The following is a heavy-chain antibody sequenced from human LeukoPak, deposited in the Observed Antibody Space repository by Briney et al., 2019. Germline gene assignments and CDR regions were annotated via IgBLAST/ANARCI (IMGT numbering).Heavy chain of an antibody. CDR3: AKDPRGGGGRGSWELPH. J-gene: IGHJ4*02. CDR1: GFTFSSYA. V-gene: IGHV3-23*01. D-gene: IGHD1-26*01. Sequence: GGSLRLSCAASGFTFSSYAMSWVRQAPGKGLEWVSAISGSGGSTYYADSVKGRFTISRDNSKNTLYLQMNSLRAEDTAVYYCAKDPRGGGGRGSWELPHWGQGTLVTVSS. CDR2: ISGSGGST.